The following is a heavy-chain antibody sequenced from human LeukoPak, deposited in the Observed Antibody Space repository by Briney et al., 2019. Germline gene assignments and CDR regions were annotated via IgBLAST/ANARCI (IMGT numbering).Heavy chain of an antibody. D-gene: IGHD3-22*01. CDR2: IYYSGST. CDR3: ARVYYYDSSGSDDAFDI. V-gene: IGHV4-59*01. J-gene: IGHJ3*02. CDR1: GGSISSYY. Sequence: SETLSLACTVSGGSISSYYWSWIRQPPGKGLEWIGYIYYSGSTNYNPSLKSRVTISVDTSKNQFSLKLSSVTAADTAVYYCARVYYYDSSGSDDAFDIWGQGTMVTVSS.